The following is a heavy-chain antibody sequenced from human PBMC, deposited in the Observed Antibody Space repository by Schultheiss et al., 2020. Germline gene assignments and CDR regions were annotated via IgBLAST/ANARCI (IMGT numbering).Heavy chain of an antibody. J-gene: IGHJ4*02. D-gene: IGHD6-13*01. V-gene: IGHV5-51*01. CDR1: GYSFTSYW. CDR3: ARRDSSSWPPFDY. Sequence: KVSCKGSGYSFTSYWIGWVRQMPGKGLEWMGIIYPGDSDTRYSPSFQGQVAISADKSISTAYLQWSSLKASDTAMYYCARRDSSSWPPFDYWGQGTLVTVSS. CDR2: IYPGDSDT.